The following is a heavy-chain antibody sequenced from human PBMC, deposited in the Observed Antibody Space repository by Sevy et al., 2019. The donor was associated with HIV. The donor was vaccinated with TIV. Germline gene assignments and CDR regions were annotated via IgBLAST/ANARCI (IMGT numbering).Heavy chain of an antibody. V-gene: IGHV3-23*01. CDR3: AKEKGQLRVATSKGSFDY. CDR2: ISGSGGST. D-gene: IGHD5-12*01. CDR1: GFTFSSYA. J-gene: IGHJ4*02. Sequence: GSLRLSCAASGFTFSSYAMSWVRQAPGKGLEWVSAISGSGGSTYYADSVKGRFTISRDNSKNTLYLQMNSLRAEDTAVYYCAKEKGQLRVATSKGSFDYWGQGTLVTVSS.